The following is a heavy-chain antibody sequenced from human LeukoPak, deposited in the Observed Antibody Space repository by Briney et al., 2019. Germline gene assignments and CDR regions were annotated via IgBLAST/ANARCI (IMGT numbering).Heavy chain of an antibody. CDR2: ISSSSSHI. J-gene: IGHJ5*02. CDR1: GFTFSSYS. Sequence: SGGSLRLSCAASGFTFSSYSMNWVRQAPGKGLEWVSSISSSSSHIYDADSVKGRFTISRDNAKNSLYLQINSLRAEDTAIYYCARSGGPLLEIGFDPWGQGTLVTVSS. D-gene: IGHD1-1*01. CDR3: ARSGGPLLEIGFDP. V-gene: IGHV3-21*01.